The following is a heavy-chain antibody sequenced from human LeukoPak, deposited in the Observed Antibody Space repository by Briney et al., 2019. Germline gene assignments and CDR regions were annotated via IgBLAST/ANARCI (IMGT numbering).Heavy chain of an antibody. J-gene: IGHJ4*02. CDR1: GYSFTSYW. D-gene: IGHD2-2*01. Sequence: GESLKISCKGSGYSFTSYWIGWVRQMPGKGLEWMGIIYPGDSDTRYSPSFQGQVTISADKSISTAYLQWSGLKASDTAMYYCARPYCSSTSCYSFPYWGQGTLVTVSS. CDR3: ARPYCSSTSCYSFPY. V-gene: IGHV5-51*01. CDR2: IYPGDSDT.